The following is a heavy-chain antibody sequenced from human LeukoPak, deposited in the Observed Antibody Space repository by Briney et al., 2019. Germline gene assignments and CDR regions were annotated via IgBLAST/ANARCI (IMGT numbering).Heavy chain of an antibody. J-gene: IGHJ6*02. CDR1: GGYFTRYY. D-gene: IGHD3-10*01. Sequence: SEALSLSCNVNGGYFTRYYWGLIRQPPPHRLDWIGVIDASGSTNYNPSLKSRVTISIDTSKNQVSLKLISVTAAGAAVYYCARGAGGSGTFRAYYYYGMDVWGQGTTVTVSS. CDR3: ARGAGGSGTFRAYYYYGMDV. CDR2: IDASGST. V-gene: IGHV4-34*01.